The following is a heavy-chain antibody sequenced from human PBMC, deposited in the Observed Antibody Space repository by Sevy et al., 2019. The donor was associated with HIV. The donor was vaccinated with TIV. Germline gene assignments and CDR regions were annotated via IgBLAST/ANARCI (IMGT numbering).Heavy chain of an antibody. CDR1: GFTFSSYS. CDR2: ISFDGSDK. J-gene: IGHJ6*02. V-gene: IGHV3-30*04. Sequence: GGSLRLSCATSGFTFSSYSMHWVRQAPGKGLEWVTVISFDGSDKYYADSVKGRFTITRDNTKNTLYLQMNSLRAEDTAVYYCAKERTPYRSSWYGSYPMDVWGQGTTVTVSS. CDR3: AKERTPYRSSWYGSYPMDV. D-gene: IGHD6-13*01.